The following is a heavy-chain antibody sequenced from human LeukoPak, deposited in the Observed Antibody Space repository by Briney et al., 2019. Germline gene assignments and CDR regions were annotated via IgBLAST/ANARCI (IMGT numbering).Heavy chain of an antibody. D-gene: IGHD2-8*01. CDR2: ISGSGGST. V-gene: IGHV3-23*01. J-gene: IGHJ6*04. CDR1: GFTFSSYA. CDR3: AKDRMVYAILADV. Sequence: GGSLRLSCAASGFTFSSYAMSWVRQAPGKGLEWVSAISGSGGSTYYADSVKGRITISRDNSKNTLYLQMNSLRAEDTAVYYRAKDRMVYAILADVWGKGTTVTVSS.